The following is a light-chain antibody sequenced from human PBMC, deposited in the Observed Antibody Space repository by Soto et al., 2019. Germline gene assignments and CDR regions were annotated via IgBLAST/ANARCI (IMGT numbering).Light chain of an antibody. CDR1: ESIGEY. V-gene: IGKV1-39*01. CDR3: QQSFNLPWT. CDR2: TAS. Sequence: DIQMTQSPSSLSASVGDRVTFTCGAKESIGEYLNWFQKKPGKAPKPLMYTASSLQSGVPPRFSASGSGTDFTLTISSVDPEDLPAYYCQQSFNLPWTFGQGT. J-gene: IGKJ1*01.